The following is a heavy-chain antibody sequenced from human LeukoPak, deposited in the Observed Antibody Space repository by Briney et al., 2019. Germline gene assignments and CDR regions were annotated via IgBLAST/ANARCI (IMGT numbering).Heavy chain of an antibody. D-gene: IGHD4-17*01. J-gene: IGHJ4*02. CDR3: ARDSQRAATVTTYGDGYFDY. Sequence: GASVKVSCKASGYTFTSYAISWVRQAPGQGLEWMGGIIPIFGTANYAQKFQGRVTITADESTSTAYMELSSLRSEDTAVYYCARDSQRAATVTTYGDGYFDYWGQGTLVTVSS. CDR1: GYTFTSYA. V-gene: IGHV1-69*13. CDR2: IIPIFGTA.